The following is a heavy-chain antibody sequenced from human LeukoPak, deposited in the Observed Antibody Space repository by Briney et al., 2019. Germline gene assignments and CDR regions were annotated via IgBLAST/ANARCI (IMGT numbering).Heavy chain of an antibody. Sequence: ASVKVSCKASGGTFTSYAISWVRQAPGQGLEWMGGIIPIFGTANYAQKFQGRVTITADKSTSTAYMELSSLTSEDTAVYYCARDTGIAVAGPYDAFDIWGQGTMVTVSS. D-gene: IGHD6-19*01. J-gene: IGHJ3*02. CDR3: ARDTGIAVAGPYDAFDI. CDR1: GGTFTSYA. CDR2: IIPIFGTA. V-gene: IGHV1-69*06.